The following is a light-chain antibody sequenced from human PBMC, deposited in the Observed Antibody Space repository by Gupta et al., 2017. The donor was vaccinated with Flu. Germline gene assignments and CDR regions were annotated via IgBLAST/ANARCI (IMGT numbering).Light chain of an antibody. CDR1: QSVNNNY. J-gene: IGKJ1*01. Sequence: EIVLTQSPGTLSLSPGERATLSCWASQSVNNNYLAWYQQKPGQAPRLLIYGASSRATGIPDRFSGSGSGTDFTLTISRLEPEDFAVYYCQQDGSSPRSLGQGTKVEIK. CDR2: GAS. CDR3: QQDGSSPRS. V-gene: IGKV3-20*01.